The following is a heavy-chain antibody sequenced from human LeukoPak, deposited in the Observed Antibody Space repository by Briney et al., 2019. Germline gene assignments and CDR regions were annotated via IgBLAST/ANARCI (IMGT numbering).Heavy chain of an antibody. CDR1: GFTFSDYY. CDR3: TTDGS. CDR2: ISSSGRTI. V-gene: IGHV3-11*04. J-gene: IGHJ4*02. Sequence: GGSLRLSCAASGFTFSDYYTSWIRQAPGKGLEWLSCISSSGRTIYYADSVKGRFTISRDNAKNSLYLQMSSLRVEDTAVYYCTTDGSWGQGTLVTVSS.